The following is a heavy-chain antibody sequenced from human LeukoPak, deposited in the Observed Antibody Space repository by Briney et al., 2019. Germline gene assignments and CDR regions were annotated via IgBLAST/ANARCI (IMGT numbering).Heavy chain of an antibody. Sequence: KPSETLSLTCTVSGGSISSYYWSWIRQPPGKGLEWIGYIYYSGSTNYNPSLKSRVTISVDTSKNQLSLKLSSVTAADTAVYYCARDLGITAAGYDAFDIWGQGTMVTVSS. D-gene: IGHD6-13*01. CDR1: GGSISSYY. CDR3: ARDLGITAAGYDAFDI. CDR2: IYYSGST. J-gene: IGHJ3*02. V-gene: IGHV4-59*01.